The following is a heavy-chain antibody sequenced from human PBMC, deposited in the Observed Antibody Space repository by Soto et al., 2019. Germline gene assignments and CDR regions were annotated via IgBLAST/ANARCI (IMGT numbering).Heavy chain of an antibody. CDR2: INAGNGNT. V-gene: IGHV1-3*01. D-gene: IGHD3-10*01. CDR1: GYTFTSYG. J-gene: IGHJ4*02. Sequence: ASVKVSCXASGYTFTSYGISWVRQAPGQRLEWMGWINAGNGNTKYSQKFQGRVTITRDTSASTAYMELSSLRSEDTAVYYCASSGRSGSFDYWGQGTLVTVSS. CDR3: ASSGRSGSFDY.